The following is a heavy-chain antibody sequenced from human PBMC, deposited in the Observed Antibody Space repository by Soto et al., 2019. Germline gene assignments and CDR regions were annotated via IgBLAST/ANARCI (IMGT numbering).Heavy chain of an antibody. V-gene: IGHV2-5*02. J-gene: IGHJ6*04. CDR1: GFSLSTSGVG. CDR2: IYWDDDK. Sequence: SGPTLVKPTQTLTLTCTFSGFSLSTSGVGVGWIRQPPGKALEWLALIYWDDDKRYSPSLKSRLTITKDTSKNQVVLTMTNMDPVDTATYYCAHSFIDDYGSGSYALDVWGKGTTVTVSS. CDR3: AHSFIDDYGSGSYALDV. D-gene: IGHD3-10*01.